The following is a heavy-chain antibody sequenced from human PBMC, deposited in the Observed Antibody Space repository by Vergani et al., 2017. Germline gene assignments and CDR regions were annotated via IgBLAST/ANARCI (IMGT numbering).Heavy chain of an antibody. J-gene: IGHJ4*02. CDR2: INPSGGST. CDR3: ARDDTKDT. V-gene: IGHV1-46*01. CDR1: GYTFTSYY. Sequence: QVQLVQSGAEVKKPGASVKVSCKASGYTFTSYYMHWVRQAPGQGLEWMGIINPSGGSTSYAQKFQGRVTMTRDTSISTAYMELSRLRSDDTAVYYCARDDTKDTWGQGTLVTVSS. D-gene: IGHD3-22*01.